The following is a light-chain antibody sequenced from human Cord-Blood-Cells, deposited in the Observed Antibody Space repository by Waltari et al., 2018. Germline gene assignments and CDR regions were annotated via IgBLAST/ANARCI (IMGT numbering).Light chain of an antibody. CDR3: LQDYNYPRT. J-gene: IGKJ1*01. V-gene: IGKV1-6*01. Sequence: ASQGIRNDLGWYQQKPGKAPKLLIFAASSLQSGVPSRFSGSGSGTDFTPTTSSLQPEDFATYYCLQDYNYPRTFGQGTKVEIK. CDR1: QGIRND. CDR2: AAS.